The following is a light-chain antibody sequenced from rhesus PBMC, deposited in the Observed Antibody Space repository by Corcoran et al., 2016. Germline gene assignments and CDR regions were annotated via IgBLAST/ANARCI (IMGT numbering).Light chain of an antibody. CDR1: QGITND. CDR2: EAS. CDR3: QHYYNSPRT. V-gene: IGKV1-33*02. Sequence: DIQMTQSPSSLSASVGDRVTITCRASQGITNDLAWYQQKPGETPKLLIYEASSLQSWIPSRFSGSGSGTDCNLTISSLQSEDFATYYCQHYYNSPRTFGGGTKVEIK. J-gene: IGKJ4*01.